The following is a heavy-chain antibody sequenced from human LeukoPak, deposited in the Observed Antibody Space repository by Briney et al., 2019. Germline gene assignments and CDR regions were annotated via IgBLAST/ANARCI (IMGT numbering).Heavy chain of an antibody. V-gene: IGHV3-30-3*01. CDR1: GFTFSSYA. D-gene: IGHD1-26*01. J-gene: IGHJ4*02. CDR2: IAYDGGNK. Sequence: GGSLRLSCAASGFTFSSYAIHWVRQAPGKGLEWVAVIAYDGGNKYYADSVKGRFTISRDNSKNTLYLQMNSLRAEDTAVYYCAKDRERYPDYWGQGTLVTVSS. CDR3: AKDRERYPDY.